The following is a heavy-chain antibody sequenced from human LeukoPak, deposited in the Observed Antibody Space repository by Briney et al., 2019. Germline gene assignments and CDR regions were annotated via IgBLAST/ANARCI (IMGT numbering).Heavy chain of an antibody. Sequence: PSETLSLTCSVSGGSITSHYWSWVRQPPGKGLEWIGYIYYSGSTNYNPSLKSRVTISVDTSRNQFSLNLSSVTAADTAVYYCARAWFGESAYTFDYWGQGTLVTVSS. CDR2: IYYSGST. D-gene: IGHD3-10*01. CDR1: GGSITSHY. J-gene: IGHJ4*02. CDR3: ARAWFGESAYTFDY. V-gene: IGHV4-59*11.